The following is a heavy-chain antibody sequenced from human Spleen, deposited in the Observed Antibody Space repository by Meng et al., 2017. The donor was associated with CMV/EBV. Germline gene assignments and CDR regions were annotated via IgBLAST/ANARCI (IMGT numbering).Heavy chain of an antibody. D-gene: IGHD3-10*01. CDR3: ARVEAMVRGVVDY. Sequence: TCAVYGGSFSGYYWSWIRQPPGKGLEWIGEINHSGSTNYNPSLKSRVTISVDTSKNQFSLKLSSVTAADTAVYYCARVEAMVRGVVDYWGQGTLVTVSS. CDR1: GGSFSGYY. CDR2: INHSGST. V-gene: IGHV4-34*01. J-gene: IGHJ4*02.